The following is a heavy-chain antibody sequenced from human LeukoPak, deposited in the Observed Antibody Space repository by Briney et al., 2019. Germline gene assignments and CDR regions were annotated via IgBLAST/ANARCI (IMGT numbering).Heavy chain of an antibody. CDR3: ARGTAYFDIDY. Sequence: MSSETLSLTCTVSGGSISSSSYYWGWIRQPPGMGLEWIGTIYYSGSAYYNPSLKSRVTISVDTSKNQFFLKLSSVTATDTAVYYCARGTAYFDIDYWGRGTLVTVSS. D-gene: IGHD3-9*01. V-gene: IGHV4-39*01. J-gene: IGHJ4*02. CDR1: GGSISSSSYY. CDR2: IYYSGSA.